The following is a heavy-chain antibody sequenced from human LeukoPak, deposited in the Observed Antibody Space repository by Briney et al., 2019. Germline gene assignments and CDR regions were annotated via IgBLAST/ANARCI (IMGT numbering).Heavy chain of an antibody. CDR2: IRSKAYGGTT. CDR1: GFTFGDYA. J-gene: IGHJ4*02. V-gene: IGHV3-49*04. D-gene: IGHD3-3*01. Sequence: GGSLRLSCTASGFTFGDYAMSWVRQAPVKGLEWVGFIRSKAYGGTTEYAASVKGRFTISRDDSKSIAYLQMNSLKTEDTAVYYCTRRITIFVGVYYFDYWGQGTLVTVSS. CDR3: TRRITIFVGVYYFDY.